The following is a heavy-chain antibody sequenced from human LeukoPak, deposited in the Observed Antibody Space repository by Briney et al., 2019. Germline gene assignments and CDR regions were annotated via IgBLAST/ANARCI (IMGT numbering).Heavy chain of an antibody. D-gene: IGHD1-26*01. V-gene: IGHV1-18*01. CDR3: ARAMGATNHSRRFDP. J-gene: IGHJ5*02. CDR1: GYTFTSYG. CDR2: ISAYNGNT. Sequence: GASVKVSCKASGYTFTSYGISWVRQAPGQGLEWMGWISAYNGNTNYAQKLQGRVTMTTDTSTSTAYMELRSLRSDDTAVYYCARAMGATNHSRRFDPWGQGTLVTVSS.